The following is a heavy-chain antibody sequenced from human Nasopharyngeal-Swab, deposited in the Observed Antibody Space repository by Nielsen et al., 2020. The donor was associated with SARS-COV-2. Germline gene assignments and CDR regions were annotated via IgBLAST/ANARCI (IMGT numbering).Heavy chain of an antibody. CDR2: INPSGGST. V-gene: IGHV1-46*01. J-gene: IGHJ3*02. CDR1: GYTFTSYY. CDR3: ARAKQSPRSYCGGDCLSLDI. D-gene: IGHD2-21*02. Sequence: ASVKVSCKASGYTFTSYYMLWVRQAPGQGLEWMGIINPSGGSTSYAQKFQGRVTMTRETSTSTVYMELSSLRSEDTAVYYCARAKQSPRSYCGGDCLSLDIWGQGTMVTVSS.